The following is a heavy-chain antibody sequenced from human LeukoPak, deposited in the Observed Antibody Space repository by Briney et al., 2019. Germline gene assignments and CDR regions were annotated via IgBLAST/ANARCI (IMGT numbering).Heavy chain of an antibody. V-gene: IGHV4-59*08. Sequence: SETLSLTCAVYGGSFSGYYWSWIRQPPGKGLEWIGYIYNSGSTNYNPSLKSRVTISVDTSKNQFSLKLSSVTAADTAIYYCARQSGSYDYWGQGTLVTVSS. J-gene: IGHJ4*02. CDR3: ARQSGSYDY. CDR2: IYNSGST. CDR1: GGSFSGYY. D-gene: IGHD3-10*01.